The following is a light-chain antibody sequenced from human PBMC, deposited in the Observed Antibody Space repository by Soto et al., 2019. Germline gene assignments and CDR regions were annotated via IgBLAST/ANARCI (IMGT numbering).Light chain of an antibody. CDR3: CSYAHISWV. CDR2: EVS. V-gene: IGLV2-23*02. J-gene: IGLJ3*02. Sequence: QLVLTQPASVSGSPGQSITISCTGTSSDVGTYNRVSWYQQHPGKAPKLIIYEVSKRPSGVSNRFSGSKSGNTASLTISGLQAEDEAGYYCCSYAHISWVFGGGTKLTVL. CDR1: SSDVGTYNR.